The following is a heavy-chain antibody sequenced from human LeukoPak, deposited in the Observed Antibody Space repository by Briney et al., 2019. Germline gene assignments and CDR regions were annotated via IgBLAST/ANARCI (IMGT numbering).Heavy chain of an antibody. J-gene: IGHJ6*02. CDR1: GYTFTSYG. CDR2: ISAYNGNT. CDR3: ARGEGYCSSTSCYAPYYYYGMDV. V-gene: IGHV1-18*01. D-gene: IGHD2-2*01. Sequence: GASVKVSCKASGYTFTSYGISWVRQAPGQGLEWMGWISAYNGNTNYAQELQGRVTMTTDTSTSTAYMELRSLRSDDTAVYYCARGEGYCSSTSCYAPYYYYGMDVRGQGTTVTVSS.